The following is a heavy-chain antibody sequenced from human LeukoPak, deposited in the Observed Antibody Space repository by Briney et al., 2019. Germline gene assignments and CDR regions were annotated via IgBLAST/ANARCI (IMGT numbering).Heavy chain of an antibody. CDR3: ARGKRDYDILTGYYKSPPDAFDI. Sequence: SVKVSCKASGGTFSSYAISWVRQAPGQGLEWMGGIIPIFGTANYAQKFQGRVTITADESTCTAYMELSSLRSEDTAVYYCARGKRDYDILTGYYKSPPDAFDIWGQGTMVTVSS. J-gene: IGHJ3*02. V-gene: IGHV1-69*13. CDR2: IIPIFGTA. CDR1: GGTFSSYA. D-gene: IGHD3-9*01.